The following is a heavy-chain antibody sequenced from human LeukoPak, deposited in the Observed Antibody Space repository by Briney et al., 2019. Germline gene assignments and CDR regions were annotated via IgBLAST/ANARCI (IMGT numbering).Heavy chain of an antibody. CDR1: GFSFSGHW. Sequence: PGGSLRLSCTASGFSFSGHWMHWARQLPGKGLVWVSRISPTGSTTSYADSVKGRFTVSRDNAKNTLYLQVNNLRAEDTAVYYCVTYGSGSYSGDYWGQGTLVTVSS. J-gene: IGHJ4*02. D-gene: IGHD3-10*01. V-gene: IGHV3-74*01. CDR2: ISPTGSTT. CDR3: VTYGSGSYSGDY.